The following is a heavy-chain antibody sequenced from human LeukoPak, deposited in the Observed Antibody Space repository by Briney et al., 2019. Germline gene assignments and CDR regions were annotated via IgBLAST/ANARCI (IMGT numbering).Heavy chain of an antibody. CDR3: AKDMSGGDCPDY. V-gene: IGHV3-30*18. CDR1: AFTFSSYG. CDR2: ISYDGSDK. Sequence: TGGSLRLSCAASAFTFSSYGMHWVRQAPGKGLERVALISYDGSDKDYAKSVKGRFTISRDNSKNTLYLQMNSLRAEDTAVYYCAKDMSGGDCPDYWGQGTLVTVSS. D-gene: IGHD2-21*02. J-gene: IGHJ4*02.